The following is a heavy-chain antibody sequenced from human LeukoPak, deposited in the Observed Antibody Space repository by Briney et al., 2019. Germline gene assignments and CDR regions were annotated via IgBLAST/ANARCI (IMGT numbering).Heavy chain of an antibody. CDR3: AXAYGGSGSYATYYYYYGMDV. J-gene: IGHJ6*02. Sequence: YYNPXLKSRVTIXXDTSKNQFSLKLSSVTAADTAVYYCAXAYGGSGSYATYYYYYGMDVWGQGTTVTVSS. D-gene: IGHD3-10*01. V-gene: IGHV4-39*01.